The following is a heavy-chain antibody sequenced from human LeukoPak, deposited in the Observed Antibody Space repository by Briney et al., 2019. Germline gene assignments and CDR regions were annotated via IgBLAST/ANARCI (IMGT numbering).Heavy chain of an antibody. CDR1: GFTFSSYA. J-gene: IGHJ5*02. CDR3: ATGVATVNDH. CDR2: IKQDGSAK. D-gene: IGHD5-12*01. Sequence: PGRSLRLSCAASGFTFSSYAMHWVRQAPGKGLEWVAHIKQDGSAKHYVDSVKGRCTISRDNARNSVFLQMNSLRAEDTAVYYCATGVATVNDHWGQGTLVTVSS. V-gene: IGHV3-7*01.